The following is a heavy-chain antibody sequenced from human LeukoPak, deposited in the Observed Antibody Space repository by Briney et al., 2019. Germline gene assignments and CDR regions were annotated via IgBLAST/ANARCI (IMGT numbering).Heavy chain of an antibody. CDR1: GFMFSSYA. Sequence: SGGSLRLSCAASGFMFSSYAMHWVRQAPGKGLEWVALISYDGSDQFYADPVKGRFTISRDNSKNTLYLQMNSLRAEDTAVYYCARSFSGSYPDFDYWGQGALVTVSS. D-gene: IGHD1-26*01. J-gene: IGHJ4*02. CDR2: ISYDGSDQ. CDR3: ARSFSGSYPDFDY. V-gene: IGHV3-30*04.